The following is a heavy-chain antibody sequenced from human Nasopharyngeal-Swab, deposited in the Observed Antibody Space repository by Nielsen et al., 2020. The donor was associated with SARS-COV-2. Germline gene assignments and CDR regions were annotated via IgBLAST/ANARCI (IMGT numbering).Heavy chain of an antibody. CDR1: GGSISSGGYS. Sequence: SETLSLTCAVSGGSISSGGYSWSWIRQPPGKGLEWIGYIYRSGSTYYNPSLKSRVTISVDRPKNQFSLKLSSVTAADTAVYYCARSKKQQLTLVDYWGQGTLVTVSS. CDR2: IYRSGST. V-gene: IGHV4-30-2*01. CDR3: ARSKKQQLTLVDY. D-gene: IGHD6-13*01. J-gene: IGHJ4*02.